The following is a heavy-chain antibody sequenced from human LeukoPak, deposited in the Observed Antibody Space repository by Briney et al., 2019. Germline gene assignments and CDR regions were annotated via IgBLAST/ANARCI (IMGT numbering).Heavy chain of an antibody. CDR2: IIPIFGTA. CDR3: VCYYGSGSYQKYYFDY. Sequence: EASVKVSCKASGDTFSSYAISWVRQAPGQGLEWMGGIIPIFGTANYAQKFQGRVTITADKSTSTAYMELSSLRSEDTAVYYCVCYYGSGSYQKYYFDYWGQGTLVTVSS. J-gene: IGHJ4*02. CDR1: GDTFSSYA. D-gene: IGHD3-10*01. V-gene: IGHV1-69*06.